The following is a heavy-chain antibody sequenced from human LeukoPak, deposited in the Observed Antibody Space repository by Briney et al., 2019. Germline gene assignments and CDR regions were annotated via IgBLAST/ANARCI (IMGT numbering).Heavy chain of an antibody. V-gene: IGHV3-NL1*01. CDR2: IYYDGNA. D-gene: IGHD3-16*01. Sequence: AGSLSLSCAASGFSFTNYAMQWVRQAPGNGTGWVSIIYYDGNAFYEDSVKGRFSISRDICKTNPYLHMSSLRGDDTAIYYCSKGGKMMTFFFDPWGQGSLVTVSS. CDR1: GFSFTNYA. CDR3: SKGGKMMTFFFDP. J-gene: IGHJ5*02.